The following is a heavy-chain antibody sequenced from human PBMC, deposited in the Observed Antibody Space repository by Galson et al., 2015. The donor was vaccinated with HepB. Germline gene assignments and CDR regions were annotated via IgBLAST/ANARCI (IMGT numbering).Heavy chain of an antibody. CDR1: GFTFSNAW. J-gene: IGHJ6*03. V-gene: IGHV3-15*07. Sequence: SLRLSCAASGFTFSNAWMNWVRQAPGKGLEWVGRIKSKTDGGTTDYAAPVKGRFTISRDDSKNTLYLQMNSLKTEDTAVYYCTTNNVVVPAAINYHYYYMDVWGKGTTVTVSS. CDR3: TTNNVVVPAAINYHYYYMDV. D-gene: IGHD2-2*02. CDR2: IKSKTDGGTT.